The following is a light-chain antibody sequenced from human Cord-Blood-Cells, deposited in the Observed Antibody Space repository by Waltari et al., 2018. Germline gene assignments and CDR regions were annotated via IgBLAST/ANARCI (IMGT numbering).Light chain of an antibody. V-gene: IGKV1-39*01. J-gene: IGKJ1*01. CDR3: QQSYSTPWT. CDR1: QSISSY. Sequence: DIQMTQSPSSLSASVRDRVTITCRASQSISSYLNWYQQKPGKAPKRLIYAASSLQSGVPSRFSGSGSGTDFTLTISSLQPEDFATYYCQQSYSTPWTFGQGTKVEIK. CDR2: AAS.